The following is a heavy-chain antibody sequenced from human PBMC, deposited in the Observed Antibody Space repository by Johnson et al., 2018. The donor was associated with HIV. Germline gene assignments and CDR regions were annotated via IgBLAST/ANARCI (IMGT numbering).Heavy chain of an antibody. D-gene: IGHD6-25*01. CDR3: ARETNMPGAAGDAFDI. J-gene: IGHJ3*02. CDR2: IKEDGGER. V-gene: IGHV3-7*01. CDR1: GFTFSSSW. Sequence: VQLVESGGGVVQPGRSLRLSCAASGFTFSSSWMHWVCQAPEKGLEWVANIKEDGGERYYVASVKGRFTISRDNAKNSVYLQMNSLRAEDTAIYYWARETNMPGAAGDAFDIWGQGTMVTVSS.